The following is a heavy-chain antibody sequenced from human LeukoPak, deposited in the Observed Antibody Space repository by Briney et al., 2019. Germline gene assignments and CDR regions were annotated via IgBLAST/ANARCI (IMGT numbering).Heavy chain of an antibody. V-gene: IGHV3-15*01. CDR3: TTDESVNFDY. CDR1: GFTFSSYA. J-gene: IGHJ4*02. CDR2: IKIKIDGETT. Sequence: SGGSLRLSCAASGFTFSSYAMGWVRQAPGKGLEWVGRIKIKIDGETTDYPAPVKGRFTISRDDSKNTLYLQMNNLKTEDAGVYYCTTDESVNFDYWGQGTLVTVSS.